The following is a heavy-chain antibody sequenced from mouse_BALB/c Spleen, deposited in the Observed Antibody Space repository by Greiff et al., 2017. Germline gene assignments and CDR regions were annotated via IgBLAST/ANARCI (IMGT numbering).Heavy chain of an antibody. CDR1: GFTFSSYT. CDR3: ARHYGSEAWFAY. J-gene: IGHJ3*01. D-gene: IGHD1-1*01. CDR2: ISNGGGST. V-gene: IGHV5-12-2*01. Sequence: EVKLVESGGGLVQPGGSLKLSCAASGFTFSSYTMSWVRPTPEKRLEWVAYISNGGGSTYYPDTVKGRFTISRDNAKNTLYLQMSSLKSEDTAMYYCARHYGSEAWFAYWGQGTLVTVSA.